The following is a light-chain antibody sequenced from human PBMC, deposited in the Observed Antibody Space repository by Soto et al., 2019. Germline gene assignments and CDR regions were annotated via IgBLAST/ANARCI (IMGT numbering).Light chain of an antibody. CDR3: MQVSHWPTT. J-gene: IGKJ5*01. V-gene: IGKV2-30*01. CDR1: QSLVYSDGDTY. CDR2: KVS. Sequence: DVVLTQSPLSLAVTLGQPASISCSSSQSLVYSDGDTYLSWIHQRPGQSPRRLIYKVSNRDSGVPDRFGGSGSGPDFTLKISGVEAEDVGIYFGMQVSHWPTTLRQGTRLEVK.